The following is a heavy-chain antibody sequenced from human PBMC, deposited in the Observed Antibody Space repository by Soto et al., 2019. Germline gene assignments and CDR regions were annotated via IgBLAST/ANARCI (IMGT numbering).Heavy chain of an antibody. Sequence: GGSLRLSCSASGFSISNFGMFWVRQAPGRGLEWISFISRSHSDIYYADSVKGRFTISRDNAKNSLYLQMNSLGVEDTAVYYCARGPYRNTYNWFDSWGQGTLVTVSS. V-gene: IGHV3-48*03. D-gene: IGHD5-12*01. CDR1: GFSISNFG. CDR3: ARGPYRNTYNWFDS. CDR2: ISRSHSDI. J-gene: IGHJ5*02.